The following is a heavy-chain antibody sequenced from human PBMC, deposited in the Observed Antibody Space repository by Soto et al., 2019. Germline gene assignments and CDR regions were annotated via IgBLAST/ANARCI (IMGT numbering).Heavy chain of an antibody. V-gene: IGHV3-30-3*01. CDR2: ISYDGSNK. J-gene: IGHJ4*02. D-gene: IGHD6-19*01. Sequence: QVQLVESGGGVVQPGRSLRLSCAASGFTFSTYAMHWVRQAPGKGLEWVAVISYDGSNKYYADSVKGRFTISRDNSKNTLYQQMNSLRTEDTAVYYCARDKPPYSSGWHHRHFDYWGQGNLVTVSS. CDR1: GFTFSTYA. CDR3: ARDKPPYSSGWHHRHFDY.